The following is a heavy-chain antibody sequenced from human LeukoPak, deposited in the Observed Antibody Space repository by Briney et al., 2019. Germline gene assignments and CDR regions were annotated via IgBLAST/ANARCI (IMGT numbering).Heavy chain of an antibody. V-gene: IGHV4-59*01. J-gene: IGHJ3*02. CDR3: ARQLWLYPSGAFGI. CDR2: IYYSGST. Sequence: SETLSLTCTVSGGSISSYYWSWIRQPPGKGLEWIGYIYYSGSTNYNPSLKSRVTISVDTSKNQFSLKLSSVTAADTAVYYCARQLWLYPSGAFGIWGQGTMVTVSS. CDR1: GGSISSYY. D-gene: IGHD5-18*01.